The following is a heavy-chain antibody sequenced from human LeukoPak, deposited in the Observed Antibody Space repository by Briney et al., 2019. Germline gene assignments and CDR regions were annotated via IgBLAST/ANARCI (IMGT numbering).Heavy chain of an antibody. CDR2: IYYSGST. CDR3: ARHVGNSGSGSYLTYFDY. J-gene: IGHJ4*02. Sequence: SETLSLTCTVSGGSISSSNYYCGWIRQPPGKGLEWIGTIYYSGSTHYNPSLKSRVTISVDTSKNQFSLKLSSVTAADTAVYYCARHVGNSGSGSYLTYFDYWGQGTLVTVSS. CDR1: GGSISSSNYY. D-gene: IGHD3-10*01. V-gene: IGHV4-39*01.